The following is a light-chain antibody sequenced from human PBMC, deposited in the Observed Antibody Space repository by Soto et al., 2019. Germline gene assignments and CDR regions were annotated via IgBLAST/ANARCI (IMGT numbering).Light chain of an antibody. CDR2: STN. J-gene: IGLJ2*01. Sequence: QAVVTQEPSFSVSPGGTVTLTCGLSSGSVSTSYYPSWYQQTPGQAPRTLIYSTNTRSSGVPDRFSGSILGNKAALTITGAQADDESDYYCVLYMCSGIDVVFGGGTKLTVL. CDR3: VLYMCSGIDVV. CDR1: SGSVSTSYY. V-gene: IGLV8-61*01.